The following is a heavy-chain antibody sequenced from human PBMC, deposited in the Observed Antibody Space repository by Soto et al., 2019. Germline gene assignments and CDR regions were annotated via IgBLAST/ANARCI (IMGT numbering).Heavy chain of an antibody. Sequence: QVRLEESGPGLVKPSETLSLICSASGGSVNNADYFWNWLRHHPENGLEWIGYIYYSESTRYNPSLKTRANLSIDTSKTQCSLRLNSLTVADTAVYFCARDADYGGSRGGRDGWGRGSTVTVSS. V-gene: IGHV4-31*03. J-gene: IGHJ6*01. CDR3: ARDADYGGSRGGRDG. CDR1: GGSVNNADYF. D-gene: IGHD4-17*01. CDR2: IYYSEST.